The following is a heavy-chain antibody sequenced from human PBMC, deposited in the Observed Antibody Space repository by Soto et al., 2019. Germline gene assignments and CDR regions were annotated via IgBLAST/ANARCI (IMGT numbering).Heavy chain of an antibody. D-gene: IGHD3-10*01. CDR3: ARDRWFGELSAYFDY. J-gene: IGHJ4*02. V-gene: IGHV3-30-3*01. Sequence: QVQLVESGGGVVQPGRSMRLSCAASGFTFSSYAMHWVRQAPGKGLEWVAVISYDGSNKYYADSVKGRFTISRDNSKNTLYLQMNSLRAEDTAVYYCARDRWFGELSAYFDYWGQGTLVTVSS. CDR1: GFTFSSYA. CDR2: ISYDGSNK.